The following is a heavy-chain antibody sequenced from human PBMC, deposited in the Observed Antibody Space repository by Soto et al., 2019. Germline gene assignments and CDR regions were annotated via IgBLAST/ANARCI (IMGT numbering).Heavy chain of an antibody. Sequence: GGSLRLSCAASGFTFSSYAMHWVRQAPGKGLEWVAVISFDGSDEYYADSVKGRFTISRDSSRNTVDLQMNSLRAEDTALYYCAKPLSSGSWLWYLYYWGQGPLVTVSS. J-gene: IGHJ4*02. V-gene: IGHV3-30*18. CDR3: AKPLSSGSWLWYLYY. CDR2: ISFDGSDE. D-gene: IGHD3-10*01. CDR1: GFTFSSYA.